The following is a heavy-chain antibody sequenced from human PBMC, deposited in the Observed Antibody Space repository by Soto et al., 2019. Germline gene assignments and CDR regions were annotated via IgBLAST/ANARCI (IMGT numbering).Heavy chain of an antibody. V-gene: IGHV4-31*03. CDR2: IYYSGST. CDR1: GCSISSGGYY. D-gene: IGHD2-15*01. Sequence: SETLSLTCTVSGCSISSGGYYWSWIRQHPGKGLEWIGYIYYSGSTYYNPSLKSRVTISVDTSKNQFSLKLSSVTAADTAVYYCARAVPQGLYCSGGSCYSTFDYWGQGTLVTVSS. J-gene: IGHJ4*02. CDR3: ARAVPQGLYCSGGSCYSTFDY.